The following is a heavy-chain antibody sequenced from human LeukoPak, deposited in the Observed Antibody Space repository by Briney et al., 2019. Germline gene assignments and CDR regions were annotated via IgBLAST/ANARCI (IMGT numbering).Heavy chain of an antibody. CDR2: IWYDGSNK. V-gene: IGHV3-33*01. CDR1: GFTFSSYG. J-gene: IGHJ3*02. CDR3: ARGLTMVRGVPGAFDI. Sequence: GGSLRLSCAASGFTFSSYGMHWVRQAPGKGLEWVAVIWYDGSNKYYADSVKGRFTISRDNSKNTLYLQMNSLRAEDTAVYYCARGLTMVRGVPGAFDIWGQGTMVTVSS. D-gene: IGHD3-10*01.